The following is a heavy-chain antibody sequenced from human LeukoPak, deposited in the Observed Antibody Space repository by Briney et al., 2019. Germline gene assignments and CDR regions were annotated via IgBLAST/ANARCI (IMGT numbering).Heavy chain of an antibody. Sequence: GGSLRLSCAASGFTVSSNYMSWVRQAPGKGLEWVSVIYSGGSTYYADSVKGRFTISRGNSKNTLYLQMNSLRAEDTAVYYCAGDYYGSGSYYDYWGQGTLVTVSS. D-gene: IGHD3-10*01. CDR2: IYSGGST. J-gene: IGHJ4*02. CDR3: AGDYYGSGSYYDY. CDR1: GFTVSSNY. V-gene: IGHV3-66*01.